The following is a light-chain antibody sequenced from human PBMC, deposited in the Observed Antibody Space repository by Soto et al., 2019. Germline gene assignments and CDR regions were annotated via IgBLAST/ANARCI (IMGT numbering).Light chain of an antibody. CDR1: SSTVGVFNV. J-gene: IGLJ1*01. Sequence: HSVLTQPASVSGSPGQSITISCTGTSSTVGVFNVVSWYQQHPGKAPKVIIYEGIKRPSGVSNRFSGSNSGSTASLTISGLQAEDEADYYCGSYVGATTYVFGTGTKVTV. CDR2: EGI. V-gene: IGLV2-23*01. CDR3: GSYVGATTYV.